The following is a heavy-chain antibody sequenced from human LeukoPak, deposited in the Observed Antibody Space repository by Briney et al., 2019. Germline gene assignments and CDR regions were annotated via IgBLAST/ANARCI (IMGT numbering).Heavy chain of an antibody. J-gene: IGHJ4*02. Sequence: SETLSLTCTVSVGSISTFYWSWIRQPPGKVLEWIGYIYYSGSTNYNPSLKSRVTMSVDMSKNQFSLRVSSVTAADTAVYYCGRVGAGYYDRALDYWGQGTLVTVSS. CDR2: IYYSGST. V-gene: IGHV4-59*01. CDR1: VGSISTFY. CDR3: GRVGAGYYDRALDY. D-gene: IGHD3-22*01.